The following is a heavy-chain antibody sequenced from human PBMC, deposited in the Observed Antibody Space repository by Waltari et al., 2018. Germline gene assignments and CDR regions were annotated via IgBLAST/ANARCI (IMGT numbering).Heavy chain of an antibody. J-gene: IGHJ4*02. CDR1: GGSISTYY. V-gene: IGHV4-59*01. CDR3: ARGGFWRNYFDN. Sequence: QVQLQESGPGLVKPSETLSLTCTVSGGSISTYYWSWIRQPPGKGLEWIGCIYYSGSTNYNPSLKSRVTISVDTSKNQFSLKLSAVTAADTAVYYCARGGFWRNYFDNWGQGTLVTVSS. D-gene: IGHD3-3*01. CDR2: IYYSGST.